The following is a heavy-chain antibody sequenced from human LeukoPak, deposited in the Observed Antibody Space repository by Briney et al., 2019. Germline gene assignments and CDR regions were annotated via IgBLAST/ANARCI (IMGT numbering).Heavy chain of an antibody. CDR1: GYSFTSYW. Sequence: GESLKISCKGSGYSFTSYWIGWVRQMPGKGLEWMGIIYPGDSDTRYSPSFQGQVTISADKSISTAYLQWSSLKASDTAMYYCARRYYYGSGSYEPANWFDPWGQGTLVTVSS. D-gene: IGHD3-10*01. V-gene: IGHV5-51*01. J-gene: IGHJ5*02. CDR3: ARRYYYGSGSYEPANWFDP. CDR2: IYPGDSDT.